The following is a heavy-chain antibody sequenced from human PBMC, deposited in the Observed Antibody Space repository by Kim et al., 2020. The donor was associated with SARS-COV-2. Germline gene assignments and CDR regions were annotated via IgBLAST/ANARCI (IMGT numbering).Heavy chain of an antibody. J-gene: IGHJ6*02. V-gene: IGHV3-30-3*01. CDR2: LSYDGSNK. D-gene: IGHD3-9*01. Sequence: GGSLRLSCAAYGFTFISYAIHWVRQAPGKWLEWVAVLSYDGSNKYYADSVKGRFTISRDNSKNTLYLQMNSLRAEDTAVYYCSRGDKFFYDILTGYYVGGGDYGMDVWGHDTTVTVAS. CDR3: SRGDKFFYDILTGYYVGGGDYGMDV. CDR1: GFTFISYA.